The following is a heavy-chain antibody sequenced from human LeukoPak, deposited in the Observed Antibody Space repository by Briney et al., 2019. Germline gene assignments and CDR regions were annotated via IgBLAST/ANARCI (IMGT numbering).Heavy chain of an antibody. J-gene: IGHJ4*02. CDR2: IYPKSGST. CDR3: ARDFRYSSSRGPHY. D-gene: IGHD4-11*01. V-gene: IGHV1-2*02. Sequence: GASVKVSCKASGYTFTDYYIHWLRQAPGQGLEWMGWIYPKSGSTKLAKKFQGRVTLTMDTSIMTSYMEVRSVRADDTAIYYCARDFRYSSSRGPHYWGQGGLVTVSS. CDR1: GYTFTDYY.